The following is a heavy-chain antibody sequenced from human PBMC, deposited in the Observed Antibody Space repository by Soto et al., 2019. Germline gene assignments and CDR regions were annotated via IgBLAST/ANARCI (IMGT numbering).Heavy chain of an antibody. CDR3: ARGRGYSSTSCPFDY. D-gene: IGHD2-2*01. CDR2: IIPIFGTA. V-gene: IGHV1-69*01. Sequence: QVQLVQSGAEVKKPGSSVKVSCKASGGTFSSYAISWVRQAPGQGLEWMGGIIPIFGTANYAQKVQGRVKITAGESTSTAYMELSSLRSEGTAVYYCARGRGYSSTSCPFDYWGQGTLVTVSS. CDR1: GGTFSSYA. J-gene: IGHJ4*02.